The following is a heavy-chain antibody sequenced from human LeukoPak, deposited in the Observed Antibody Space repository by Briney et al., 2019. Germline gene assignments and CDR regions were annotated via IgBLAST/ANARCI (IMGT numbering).Heavy chain of an antibody. J-gene: IGHJ5*02. CDR2: INPNSGGT. Sequence: ASVKVSCKASGYTFTGYYMHWVRQAPGQGLEWMGRINPNSGGTNYAQKFQGRVTMTRDTSISTAYMELSRLRSDDTAVYYCARNLAVAGTIWFDPWGQGTLVPVSS. V-gene: IGHV1-2*06. CDR3: ARNLAVAGTIWFDP. CDR1: GYTFTGYY. D-gene: IGHD6-19*01.